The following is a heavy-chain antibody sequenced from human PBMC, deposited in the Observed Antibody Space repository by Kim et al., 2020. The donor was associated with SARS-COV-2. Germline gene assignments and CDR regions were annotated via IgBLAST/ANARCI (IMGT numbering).Heavy chain of an antibody. CDR1: GFTFSSDW. D-gene: IGHD6-19*01. CDR3: ARFGSDWSLSS. J-gene: IGHJ4*02. CDR2: INTDGSFT. V-gene: IGHV3-74*01. Sequence: GGSLRLSCAGSGFTFSSDWIHWVRQAPGKGLEWVSRINTDGSFTTNADSVKVRFTISRDNAKNTLYLQMNSLRAEDTAVYYCARFGSDWSLSSWGQGTLVTVSS.